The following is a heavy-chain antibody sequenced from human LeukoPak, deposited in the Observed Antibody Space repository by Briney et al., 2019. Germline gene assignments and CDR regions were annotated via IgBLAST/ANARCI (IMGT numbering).Heavy chain of an antibody. CDR2: VYTGGST. CDR3: ARTSGTTEDSSGPDAFDI. D-gene: IGHD3-22*01. V-gene: IGHV3-53*05. J-gene: IGHJ3*02. CDR1: GFTVSTNY. Sequence: GGSLRLSCAASGFTVSTNYMSWVRQGPGKGLEWISVVYTGGSTYYADSVKGRFTISRDNSKNTLYLQMNSLRAEDTAVYYCARTSGTTEDSSGPDAFDIWGQGTMVTVSS.